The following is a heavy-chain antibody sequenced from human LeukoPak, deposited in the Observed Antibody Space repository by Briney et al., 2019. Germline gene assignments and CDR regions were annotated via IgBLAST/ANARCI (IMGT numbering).Heavy chain of an antibody. D-gene: IGHD6-19*01. CDR1: GFTFSNYG. CDR2: IWYDGSNK. V-gene: IGHV3-33*01. CDR3: ARDPGHSGWYGDY. Sequence: GGSLRLSCTASGFTFSNYGMHWVRQAPGKGLEWVSIIWYDGSNKYYADSVKGRFTISKDNSRNTLYLQMNSLRVEDTAVYYCARDPGHSGWYGDYWGQGTLVIVSS. J-gene: IGHJ4*02.